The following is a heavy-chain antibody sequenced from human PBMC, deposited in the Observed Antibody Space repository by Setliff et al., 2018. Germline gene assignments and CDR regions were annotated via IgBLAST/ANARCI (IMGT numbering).Heavy chain of an antibody. D-gene: IGHD3-22*01. CDR2: INAGNGNT. V-gene: IGHV1-3*01. J-gene: IGHJ4*02. Sequence: GASVKVSCKASGYTFTGYYMHWVRQAPGQGLEWMGWINAGNGNTKYSQKFQGRVTITRDTSASTAYMELSSLTSEDTAVYYCARRPYDSSGYFNYWGQGTLVTVSS. CDR1: GYTFTGYY. CDR3: ARRPYDSSGYFNY.